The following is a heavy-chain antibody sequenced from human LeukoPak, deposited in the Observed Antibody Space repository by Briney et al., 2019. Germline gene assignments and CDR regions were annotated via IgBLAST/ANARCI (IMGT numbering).Heavy chain of an antibody. CDR2: IYYSGST. D-gene: IGHD3-10*01. J-gene: IGHJ4*02. V-gene: IGHV4-59*01. CDR1: GGSISSYY. Sequence: SETLSLTCTVSGGSISSYYWSWIRQPPGKGLEWIGYIYYSGSTNYNPSLKSRVTISVDTSKNQFSLKLSSVTAADTAVYYCARSWGSGSYYQDYWGQGTLVTVSS. CDR3: ARSWGSGSYYQDY.